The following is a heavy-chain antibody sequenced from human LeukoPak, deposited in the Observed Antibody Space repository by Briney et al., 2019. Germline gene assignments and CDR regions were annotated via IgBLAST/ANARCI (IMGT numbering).Heavy chain of an antibody. Sequence: PGGSLRLSCSASGFTLSSYAIHWVRQAPGKGLEYVSAISDNGGSTYYADSVKGRFTISRDNSKNTLYLQMSSLRAEDTAVYYCVKYSSGWYDYWGQGTLVTVSS. CDR2: ISDNGGST. J-gene: IGHJ4*02. CDR1: GFTLSSYA. D-gene: IGHD6-19*01. V-gene: IGHV3-64D*06. CDR3: VKYSSGWYDY.